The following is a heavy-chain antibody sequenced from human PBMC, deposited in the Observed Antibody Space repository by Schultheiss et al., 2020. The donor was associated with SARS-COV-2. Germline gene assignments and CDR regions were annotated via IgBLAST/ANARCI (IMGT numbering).Heavy chain of an antibody. CDR3: ARDRTVTTRGLSYYYYYYGMDV. CDR2: IYSCGST. Sequence: GGSLRLSCAASGFTVSSNYMSWVRQAPGKGLEWVSVIYSCGSTYYADSVKGRFTISRDNSKNTLYLQMNSLRAEDTAVYYCARDRTVTTRGLSYYYYYYGMDVWGQGTTVTVSS. V-gene: IGHV3-66*03. CDR1: GFTVSSNY. D-gene: IGHD4-11*01. J-gene: IGHJ6*02.